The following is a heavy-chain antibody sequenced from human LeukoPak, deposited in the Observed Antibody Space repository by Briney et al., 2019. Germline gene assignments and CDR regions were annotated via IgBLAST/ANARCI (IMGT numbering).Heavy chain of an antibody. Sequence: GRSLRLSCAASGFTFSSYGMHWVRQAPGKGLEWVVVISYDGSNKYYADSVKGRFTISRDNSKNTLYLQMNSLRAEDTAVYYCAKDYGPVHYFDYWGQGTLVTVSS. CDR3: AKDYGPVHYFDY. D-gene: IGHD3-10*02. V-gene: IGHV3-30*18. J-gene: IGHJ4*02. CDR1: GFTFSSYG. CDR2: ISYDGSNK.